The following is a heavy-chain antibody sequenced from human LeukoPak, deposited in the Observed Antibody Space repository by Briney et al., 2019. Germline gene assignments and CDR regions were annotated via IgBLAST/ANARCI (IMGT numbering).Heavy chain of an antibody. V-gene: IGHV3-53*01. J-gene: IGHJ4*02. CDR2: VFGGGGA. CDR3: ARTYTNNAGHYLY. CDR1: GLSVSSTF. D-gene: IGHD3-22*01. Sequence: GGSLRLSCAASGLSVSSTFMSWVRQTPGKGLEWVSSVFGGGGARYADSVMGRFTFSRDNSKSTLYLQMNSLRAEDTAVYYCARTYTNNAGHYLYWGQGTLVTVSS.